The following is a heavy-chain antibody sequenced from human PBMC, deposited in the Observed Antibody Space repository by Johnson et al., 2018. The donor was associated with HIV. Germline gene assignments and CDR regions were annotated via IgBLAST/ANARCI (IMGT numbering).Heavy chain of an antibody. V-gene: IGHV3-20*04. D-gene: IGHD6-19*01. CDR1: GFTFDDYA. J-gene: IGHJ3*02. Sequence: VQLVESGGGVVRPGGSLRLSCAASGFTFDDYAMSWVRQAPWKGLEWVSAINWNGGSTGYADSVKGRFTLSRDNAKNSLYLQMNSLRAEDTALYYCARVPDSSGWDAFDIWGQGTMVTVSS. CDR2: INWNGGST. CDR3: ARVPDSSGWDAFDI.